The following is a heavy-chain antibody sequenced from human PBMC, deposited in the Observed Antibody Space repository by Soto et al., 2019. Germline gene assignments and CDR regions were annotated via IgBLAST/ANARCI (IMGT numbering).Heavy chain of an antibody. D-gene: IGHD6-19*01. V-gene: IGHV1-69*02. Sequence: QVQLVQSGAEVKKPGSSVKVSCKASGGTFSSYTISWVRQAPGQGLEWMGRIIPILGIANYAQKFQGRVTITADQSTSTAYMALSSLRSEDTAVYYCAIAVAGTRFVMWGQGTLVTVSS. CDR2: IIPILGIA. CDR3: AIAVAGTRFVM. J-gene: IGHJ4*02. CDR1: GGTFSSYT.